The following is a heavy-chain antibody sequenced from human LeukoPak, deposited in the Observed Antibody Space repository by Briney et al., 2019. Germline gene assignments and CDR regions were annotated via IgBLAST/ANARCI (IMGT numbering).Heavy chain of an antibody. J-gene: IGHJ4*02. Sequence: NPSETLSLTCTVSGGSISSYYWSWIRQPPGKGLEWIGYIYYSGSTNYNPSLKGRVTISVDTSKNQFSLKLSSVTAADTAVYYCAREGNTNYFDYWGQGTLVTVSS. CDR2: IYYSGST. V-gene: IGHV4-59*01. CDR1: GGSISSYY. D-gene: IGHD2/OR15-2a*01. CDR3: AREGNTNYFDY.